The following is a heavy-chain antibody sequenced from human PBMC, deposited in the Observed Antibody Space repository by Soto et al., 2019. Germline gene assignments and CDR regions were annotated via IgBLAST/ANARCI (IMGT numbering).Heavy chain of an antibody. V-gene: IGHV5-51*01. CDR1: GYSFTSYW. J-gene: IGHJ3*02. CDR3: ARVGGARRSAFDI. CDR2: IYPGDSDT. Sequence: PXESLELSCKGSGYSFTSYWIGWVRQMPGKGLEWMGIIYPGDSDTRYSPSFQGQVTISADKSISTAYLQWSSLKASDTAMYYCARVGGARRSAFDIWGQGPMVTVSS. D-gene: IGHD3-16*01.